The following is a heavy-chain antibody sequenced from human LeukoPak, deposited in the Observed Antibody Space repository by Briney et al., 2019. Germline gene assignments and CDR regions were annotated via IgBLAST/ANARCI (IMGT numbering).Heavy chain of an antibody. CDR1: GFTFSSYA. Sequence: GGSLRLSCAASGFTFSSYAMSWVRQAPGKGLEWVSAISGSGGSTYYADSVKGRFTISRDNSKNTLYLQMNSLRAEDTAVYYCAKDISKMTTVTYFDYWGQGTWSPSPQ. V-gene: IGHV3-23*01. CDR2: ISGSGGST. J-gene: IGHJ4*02. D-gene: IGHD4-17*01. CDR3: AKDISKMTTVTYFDY.